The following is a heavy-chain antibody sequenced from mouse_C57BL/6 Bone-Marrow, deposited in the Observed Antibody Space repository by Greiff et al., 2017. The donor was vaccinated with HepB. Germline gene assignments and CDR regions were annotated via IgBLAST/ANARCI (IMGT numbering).Heavy chain of an antibody. D-gene: IGHD1-1*01. V-gene: IGHV1-74*01. J-gene: IGHJ2*01. Sequence: VQLQQPGAELVKPGASVKVSCKASGYTFTSYWMHWVKQRPGQGLEWIGRIHPSDSDTNYNQKFKGKATLTVDKSSSTAYMQLSSLTSEDSAVYYWAILTTVVAYYVDYGGRGTTLTVSA. CDR3: AILTTVVAYYVDY. CDR2: IHPSDSDT. CDR1: GYTFTSYW.